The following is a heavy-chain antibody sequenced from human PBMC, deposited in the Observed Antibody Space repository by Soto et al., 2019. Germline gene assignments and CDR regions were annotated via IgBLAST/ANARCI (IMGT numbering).Heavy chain of an antibody. V-gene: IGHV3-30-3*01. Sequence: GGSLRLSCAASGFTFSSYAMHWVRQAPGKGLEWVAVISYDGSNKYYADSVKGRFTISRDNSKNTLYLQMNSLRAEDTAVYYCARDRPSIYYDSSGYYLSYYFDYWGQGTRVTVSS. CDR3: ARDRPSIYYDSSGYYLSYYFDY. D-gene: IGHD3-22*01. CDR1: GFTFSSYA. CDR2: ISYDGSNK. J-gene: IGHJ4*02.